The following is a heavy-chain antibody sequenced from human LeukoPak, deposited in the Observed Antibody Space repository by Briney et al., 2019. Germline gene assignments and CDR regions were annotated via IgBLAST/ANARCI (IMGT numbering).Heavy chain of an antibody. Sequence: ASVKVSCKASGYTFTGYYMHWVRQAPGQGLEWMGWINPNSGGTNYAQKFQGWVTVTRDTSISTAYMELSRLRSDDTAVYYCARTDSSSWSPYYYGMDVWGQGTTVTVSS. CDR2: INPNSGGT. CDR3: ARTDSSSWSPYYYGMDV. J-gene: IGHJ6*02. CDR1: GYTFTGYY. V-gene: IGHV1-2*04. D-gene: IGHD6-13*01.